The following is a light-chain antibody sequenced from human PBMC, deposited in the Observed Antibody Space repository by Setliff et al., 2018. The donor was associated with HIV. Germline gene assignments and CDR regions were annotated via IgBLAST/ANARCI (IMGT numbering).Light chain of an antibody. V-gene: IGLV2-14*01. CDR3: SSYTTTASIYV. J-gene: IGLJ1*01. CDR1: SDDVVGSKF. Sequence: QSALTQPASMSGSPGQSITISCTGSSDDVVGSKFVSWYQQHPGKAPKLIIYEVSVRPSGVSSRFSGSNSRNTASLTPSGLQTEDEAGYYCSSYTTTASIYVVGTGTKVTV. CDR2: EVS.